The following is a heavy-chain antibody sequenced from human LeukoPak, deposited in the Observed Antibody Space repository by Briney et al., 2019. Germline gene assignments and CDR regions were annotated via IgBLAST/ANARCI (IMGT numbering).Heavy chain of an antibody. CDR2: ISSSGSTI. V-gene: IGHV3-48*03. D-gene: IGHD3-22*01. CDR3: ARDRDSSGYGFDY. CDR1: GFIFSSYE. Sequence: PGGSLRLSCAASGFIFSSYEMNWVRQAPGKGLEWVSYISSSGSTIYYADSVKGRFTISRDNAKNSLYLQMNSLRAEDTAVYYCARDRDSSGYGFDYWGQGTLVTVSS. J-gene: IGHJ4*02.